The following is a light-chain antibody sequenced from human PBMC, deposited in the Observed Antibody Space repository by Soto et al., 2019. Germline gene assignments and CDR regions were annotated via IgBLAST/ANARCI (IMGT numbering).Light chain of an antibody. Sequence: TVLTQSPGTLSLSPGERATRSCRASQNVSSNLLFWYQQHPGQAPRLLIYGASSRATGIPDRFSGSGSGTDFSLTIRRLEPDDFAVYYCQKYGNFWTFGQGTKVDIK. J-gene: IGKJ1*01. CDR2: GAS. V-gene: IGKV3-20*01. CDR3: QKYGNFWT. CDR1: QNVSSNL.